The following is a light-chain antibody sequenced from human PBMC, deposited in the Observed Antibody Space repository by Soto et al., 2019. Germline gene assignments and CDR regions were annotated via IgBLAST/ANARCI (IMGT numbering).Light chain of an antibody. CDR1: QSVSSY. J-gene: IGKJ4*01. V-gene: IGKV3-11*01. Sequence: IVLTQSPATLSLSPGERATLSCRASQSVSSYLAWYQQKPGQAPRLLIYDASNRATGIPARFSGSGSGTDFTLTISSLEPEDFALYYCQQGSNWPLTFGGGTKVEIK. CDR2: DAS. CDR3: QQGSNWPLT.